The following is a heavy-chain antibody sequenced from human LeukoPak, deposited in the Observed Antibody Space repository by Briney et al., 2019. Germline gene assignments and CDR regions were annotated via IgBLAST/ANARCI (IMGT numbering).Heavy chain of an antibody. CDR3: AKEFGPATQRGAIYYYYGMDV. J-gene: IGHJ6*02. CDR2: ISWNSGSI. Sequence: GRSLRLSCAASGFTFDDYAMHWVRQAPGKGLEWVSGISWNSGSIGYADSAKGRFTISRDNAKNSLYLQMNSLRAEDTALYYCAKEFGPATQRGAIYYYYGMDVWGQGTTVTVSS. CDR1: GFTFDDYA. V-gene: IGHV3-9*01. D-gene: IGHD2-15*01.